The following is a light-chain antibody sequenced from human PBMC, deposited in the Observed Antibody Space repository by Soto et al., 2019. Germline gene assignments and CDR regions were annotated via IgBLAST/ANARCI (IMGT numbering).Light chain of an antibody. Sequence: QSALTQARSVSGSPGQSVAISCTGTTSDVGGYDYVSWHQQHPGKAPELIIFDVSKRPSGVPDRFSGSKSGNTASLTISGLQAEDEADYFCFSFVGDFYVFGSGTKVTVL. CDR2: DVS. CDR3: FSFVGDFYV. V-gene: IGLV2-11*01. J-gene: IGLJ1*01. CDR1: TSDVGGYDY.